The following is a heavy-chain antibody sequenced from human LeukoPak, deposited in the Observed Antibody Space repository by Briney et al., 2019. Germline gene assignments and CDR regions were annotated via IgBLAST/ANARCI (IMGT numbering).Heavy chain of an antibody. D-gene: IGHD1-1*01. Sequence: SETLSLTCAVYGGSFRGYYWSWIRQPPGKGLKWIGEINHSGSSNYNPSLKSRVTISVDTSKNQFSLKLSPVTAADTAVYYCARGEVGYIWNVTADIYYYYGMDVWGKGTTVTVSS. CDR2: INHSGSS. V-gene: IGHV4-34*01. J-gene: IGHJ6*04. CDR3: ARGEVGYIWNVTADIYYYYGMDV. CDR1: GGSFRGYY.